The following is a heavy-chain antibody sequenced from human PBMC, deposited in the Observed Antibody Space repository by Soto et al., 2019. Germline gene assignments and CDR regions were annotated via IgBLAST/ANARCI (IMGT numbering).Heavy chain of an antibody. V-gene: IGHV1-69*06. D-gene: IGHD5-18*01. CDR1: GGTFSSCA. J-gene: IGHJ6*02. Sequence: GASVKVSCKASGGTFSSCAISWVRQAPGQGLEWMGGIIPIFGTANYAQKFQGRVTITADKSTSTAYMELSSLRSEDTAVYYCARVDTAMVTDYYYGMDVWGQGTTVTVSS. CDR2: IIPIFGTA. CDR3: ARVDTAMVTDYYYGMDV.